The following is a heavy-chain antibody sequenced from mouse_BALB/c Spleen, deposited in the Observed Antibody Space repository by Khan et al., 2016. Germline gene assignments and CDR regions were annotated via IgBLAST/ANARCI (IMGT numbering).Heavy chain of an antibody. CDR1: GISITTGNYR. CDR3: ARYGNYYFDY. V-gene: IGHV3-5*02. Sequence: EVQLQESGPGLVKPSQTVSLTCTVTGISITTGNYRWSWIRQFPGNKLEWIGYIYYSGTITYNPSRTSRTTITRDTSKNQFFLEKNSLTAEDTAPYYCARYGNYYFDYWGQGTTLTVSS. D-gene: IGHD2-1*01. CDR2: IYYSGTI. J-gene: IGHJ2*01.